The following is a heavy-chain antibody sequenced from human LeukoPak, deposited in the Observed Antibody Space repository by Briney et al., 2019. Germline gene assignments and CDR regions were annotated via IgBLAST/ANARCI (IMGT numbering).Heavy chain of an antibody. CDR3: ARQIAVAGSALSDWFDP. CDR2: IYPGDSDT. CDR1: GYSFTSYW. D-gene: IGHD6-19*01. V-gene: IGHV5-51*01. Sequence: GESLKISCKGSGYSFTSYWIGWVRQMPGKGLEWMGIIYPGDSDTRYSPSFQGQVTISADKSISTAYLQWSSLKASDTAMYYCARQIAVAGSALSDWFDPWGQGTLVTVSS. J-gene: IGHJ5*02.